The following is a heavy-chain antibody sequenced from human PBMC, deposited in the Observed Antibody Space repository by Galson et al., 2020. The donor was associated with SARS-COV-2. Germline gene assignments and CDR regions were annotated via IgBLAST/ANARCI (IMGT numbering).Heavy chain of an antibody. J-gene: IGHJ3*02. V-gene: IGHV1-2*04. Sequence: ALVKVSCKASGYTFTGYYMHWVRQAPGQGLEWMGWINPNSGGTTYAQKFQDWVTMTRDTSISTAYMELSRLRSDDTDVYYCARDNDHDAFDIWGQGTMVTVAS. CDR2: INPNSGGT. CDR3: ARDNDHDAFDI. D-gene: IGHD1-1*01. CDR1: GYTFTGYY.